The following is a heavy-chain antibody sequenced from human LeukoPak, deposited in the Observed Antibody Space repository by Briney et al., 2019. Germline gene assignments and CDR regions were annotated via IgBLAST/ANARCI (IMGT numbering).Heavy chain of an antibody. CDR1: GYTFTGYY. D-gene: IGHD3-22*01. V-gene: IGHV1-2*02. CDR2: INPNSGGT. CDR3: ARDSGYPFWYFDY. Sequence: ASVKVSCKASGYTFTGYYMHWVRQAPGQGLEWMGWINPNSGGTNYAQKFQGRVTMTRDTSISTAYMELSRLRSDDTAVYYCARDSGYPFWYFDYWGQGTLVTVSS. J-gene: IGHJ4*02.